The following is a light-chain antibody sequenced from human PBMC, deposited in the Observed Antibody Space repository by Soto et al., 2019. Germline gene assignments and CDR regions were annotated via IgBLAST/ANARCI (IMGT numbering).Light chain of an antibody. Sequence: SYELTQPPSVSVAPGQTATITCGGHNVGSESGHWYQQRPGQAPVLVIYSDGDLPSAIPERFSGSKSGNTATLTIGRVEAGDEADYYCQVWDSSSDQVIVGGGTKLTVL. CDR2: SDG. V-gene: IGLV3-21*04. CDR1: NVGSES. CDR3: QVWDSSSDQVI. J-gene: IGLJ2*01.